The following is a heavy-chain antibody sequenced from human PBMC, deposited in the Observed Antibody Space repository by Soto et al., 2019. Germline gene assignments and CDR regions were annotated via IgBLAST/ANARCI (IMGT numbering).Heavy chain of an antibody. J-gene: IGHJ6*02. CDR2: ISAYNGNT. CDR3: ARVLWFGLQYYYGMDV. Sequence: GASVKVSCKASGYTFTSYGISWVRQAPGQGLEWMGWISAYNGNTNYAQKLQGRVTMTTDTSTSTAYMELRSLRSDDTAVYYCARVLWFGLQYYYGMDVWGQGTTVTVSS. CDR1: GYTFTSYG. V-gene: IGHV1-18*04. D-gene: IGHD3-10*01.